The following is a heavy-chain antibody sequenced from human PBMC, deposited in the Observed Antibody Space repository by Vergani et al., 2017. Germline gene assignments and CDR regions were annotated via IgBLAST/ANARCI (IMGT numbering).Heavy chain of an antibody. V-gene: IGHV3-15*07. J-gene: IGHJ6*02. CDR2: IKSTFDRGTT. D-gene: IGHD2-21*01. Sequence: EVQLVESGGGIVKPGGSLRLSCVASGFGFRNAWMNWVRRTPGKGLEWVGRIKSTFDRGTTDYAAAVKGRFTISRDDSKNTLFLQMNGLKPEDIGVYYCTTDPRYCGDGSCYWLRDHHYYGMDVWGQGTTVTVSS. CDR3: TTDPRYCGDGSCYWLRDHHYYGMDV. CDR1: GFGFRNAW.